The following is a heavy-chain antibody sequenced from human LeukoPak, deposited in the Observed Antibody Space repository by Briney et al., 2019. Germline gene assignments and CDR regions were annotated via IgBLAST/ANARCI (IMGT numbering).Heavy chain of an antibody. V-gene: IGHV3-48*01. CDR3: ARGGTTVTPVEPYYFDY. CDR1: GFTFRSYS. J-gene: IGHJ4*02. CDR2: ISSSSSTI. Sequence: GGSLRLSCAASGFTFRSYSMNWVRQSPGKGLEWVSYISSSSSTIYYADSVKGRFTISRDNAKNSLYLQMNSLRAEDTSVYYCARGGTTVTPVEPYYFDYWGQGTLVTVSS. D-gene: IGHD4-17*01.